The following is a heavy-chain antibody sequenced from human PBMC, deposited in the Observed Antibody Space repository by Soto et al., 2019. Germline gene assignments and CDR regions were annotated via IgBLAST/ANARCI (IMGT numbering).Heavy chain of an antibody. CDR1: GFTGNSNY. CDR3: FGMEWLVRGTLETRNYFDY. CDR2: IYSGGST. J-gene: IGHJ4*02. D-gene: IGHD3-3*01. Sequence: PGGSLRLSCAASGFTGNSNYMSWVRQATGEGLEWVSVIYSGGSTYYADSVKGRFTISRDNSKNTLYLQMNSLRAEDTAVYYCFGMEWLVRGTLETRNYFDYWGQGTLVTVFS. V-gene: IGHV3-66*01.